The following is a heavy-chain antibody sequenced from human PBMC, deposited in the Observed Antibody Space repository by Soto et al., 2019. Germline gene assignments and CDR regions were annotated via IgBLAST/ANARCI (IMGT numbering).Heavy chain of an antibody. CDR2: ISAFNGNT. Sequence: QDQLLQSGAEVKKPGASVTVSCKASGYSFTNYGITWVRQAPGQGLEWMGWISAFNGNTHYAQKLQGRVTMTTDASTSTAYMELRSLRSDATAVYYCARDRGVAPPVAGNTHYYYYMDGWGKGTTVTVSS. D-gene: IGHD6-19*01. CDR1: GYSFTNYG. J-gene: IGHJ6*03. V-gene: IGHV1-18*01. CDR3: ARDRGVAPPVAGNTHYYYYMDG.